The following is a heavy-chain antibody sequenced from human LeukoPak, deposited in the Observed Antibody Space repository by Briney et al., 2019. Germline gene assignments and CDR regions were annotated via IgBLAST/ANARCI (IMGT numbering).Heavy chain of an antibody. V-gene: IGHV3-30*18. J-gene: IGHJ4*02. D-gene: IGHD1-26*01. CDR2: ISNDGSKK. CDR3: AKESFATTSWGHDY. Sequence: PGGSLRLSCAASGFTFSSYGMHWVRQAPGKGLEWVAVISNDGSKKYYADSVKGHFTISRDNSNNILYLQMSSLRVEDTAIYYCAKESFATTSWGHDYWGQGTLVTVSS. CDR1: GFTFSSYG.